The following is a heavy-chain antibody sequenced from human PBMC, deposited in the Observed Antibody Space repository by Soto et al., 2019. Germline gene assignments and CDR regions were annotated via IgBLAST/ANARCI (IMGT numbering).Heavy chain of an antibody. D-gene: IGHD2-21*01. CDR3: TRGGDAYKHGH. V-gene: IGHV4-61*01. J-gene: IGHJ4*02. Sequence: QVQLQESGPGLVKPSETLSLTCTVPGGSGNIGTYYWSWIRQPPGKGLEWIGFIHYSGSTNYNPSRKSRVTMAVDTAKNQFSLKLTSVNAADKAVQYCTRGGDAYKHGHWGQGTLVTVSS. CDR1: GGSGNIGTYY. CDR2: IHYSGST.